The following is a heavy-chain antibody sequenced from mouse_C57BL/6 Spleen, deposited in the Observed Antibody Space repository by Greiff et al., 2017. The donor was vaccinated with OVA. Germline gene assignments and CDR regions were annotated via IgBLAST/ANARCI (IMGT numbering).Heavy chain of an antibody. CDR3: ARSGYSNYESAMDY. V-gene: IGHV1-69*01. J-gene: IGHJ4*01. Sequence: QVQLKQSGAELVMPGASVKLSCKASGYTFTSYWMHWVKQRPGQGLEWIGEIDPSDSYTNYNQKFKGKSTLTVDKSSSTAYMQLSSLTSEDSAVYYCARSGYSNYESAMDYWGQGTSVTVSS. CDR1: GYTFTSYW. D-gene: IGHD2-5*01. CDR2: IDPSDSYT.